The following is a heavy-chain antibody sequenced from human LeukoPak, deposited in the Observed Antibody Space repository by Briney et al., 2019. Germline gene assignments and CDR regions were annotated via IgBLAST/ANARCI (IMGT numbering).Heavy chain of an antibody. J-gene: IGHJ4*02. CDR3: ARRGGGYSGPPLGRAPRPRRALDY. CDR1: GGSFSGYY. D-gene: IGHD5-12*01. CDR2: INHSGST. Sequence: SETLSLTCAVYGGSFSGYYWSWIRQPPGKGLEWIGEINHSGSTNYNPSLKSRVTISVDTSKNQFSLKLSSVTAADTAVYYCARRGGGYSGPPLGRAPRPRRALDYWGQGTLVTVSS. V-gene: IGHV4-34*01.